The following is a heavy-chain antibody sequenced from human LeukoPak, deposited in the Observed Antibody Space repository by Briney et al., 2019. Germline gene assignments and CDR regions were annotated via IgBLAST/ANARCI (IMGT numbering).Heavy chain of an antibody. Sequence: GGSLRLSCAASGCSFSTYDMHWVRQAPGKGLEWVAVISSDGSHKYWADSVKGRFTISRDNSKNTVYLQMNSLRAEDTAVYYCAKGSIDWYYFDYWGQGTLVTVSS. D-gene: IGHD3-9*01. J-gene: IGHJ4*02. CDR2: ISSDGSHK. CDR3: AKGSIDWYYFDY. V-gene: IGHV3-30*18. CDR1: GCSFSTYD.